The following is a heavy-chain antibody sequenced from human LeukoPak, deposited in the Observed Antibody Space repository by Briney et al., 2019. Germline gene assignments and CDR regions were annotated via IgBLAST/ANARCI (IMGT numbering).Heavy chain of an antibody. CDR3: ARDRSFVPYGDYGWFDP. D-gene: IGHD4-17*01. CDR1: GGSISSYY. Sequence: SETLSLTCTVSGGSISSYYWSWIRQPPGKGLEWIGYIYYSGSTNYNPSLKSRVTISVDTSKNQFSLKLSSVTAAVTAVYYCARDRSFVPYGDYGWFDPWGQGTLVTVSS. V-gene: IGHV4-59*01. CDR2: IYYSGST. J-gene: IGHJ5*02.